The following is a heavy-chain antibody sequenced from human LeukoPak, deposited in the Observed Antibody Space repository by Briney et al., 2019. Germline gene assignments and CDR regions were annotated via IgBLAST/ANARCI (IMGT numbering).Heavy chain of an antibody. CDR2: IIPLFGSP. D-gene: IGHD3-10*01. V-gene: IGHV1-69*13. CDR1: GGTFSSYA. J-gene: IGHJ6*02. Sequence: GASVKVSCKASGGTFSSYAINWVRQAPGQGLEWMGGIIPLFGSPNYAQKFQGRVTITADESTSTAYMELSSLRSKDTAVYYCATDKNYYGSGSATYYYYGMDVWGQGTTVTVSS. CDR3: ATDKNYYGSGSATYYYYGMDV.